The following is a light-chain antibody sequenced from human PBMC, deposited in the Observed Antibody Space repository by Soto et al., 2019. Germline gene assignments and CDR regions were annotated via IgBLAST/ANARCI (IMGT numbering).Light chain of an antibody. CDR1: SSNIGADYD. CDR3: QSYDSSLSGSVL. V-gene: IGLV1-40*01. J-gene: IGLJ2*01. CDR2: GNT. Sequence: QSVLTQPPSVSGAPGQRVTISCTGSSSNIGADYDVHWYQQLPGTAPKLLIYGNTNRPSGVPDRFSGSKSGTSASLAITGLQAEDEADYYCQSYDSSLSGSVLFGGGTKVTVL.